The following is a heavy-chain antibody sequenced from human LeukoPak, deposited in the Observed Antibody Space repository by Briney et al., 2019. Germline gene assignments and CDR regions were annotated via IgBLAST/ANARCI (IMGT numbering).Heavy chain of an antibody. CDR1: GYTFTSYY. CDR3: ARDLVVPAEDQTDPEGQA. CDR2: INPSGGST. Sequence: ASVKVSCMASGYTFTSYYMHWVRQAPGQGLEWMGIINPSGGSTSYAQKFQGRVTMTRDTSTSTVYMELSSLRSEDTAVYYCARDLVVPAEDQTDPEGQAWGQGTLVTVSS. D-gene: IGHD2-2*01. J-gene: IGHJ4*02. V-gene: IGHV1-46*03.